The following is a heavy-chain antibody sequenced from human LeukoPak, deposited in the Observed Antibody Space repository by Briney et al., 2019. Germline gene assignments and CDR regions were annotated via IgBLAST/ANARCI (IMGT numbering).Heavy chain of an antibody. Sequence: GGSLRLSCAASGFTFSSYAMSWVRQAPGKGLEWVSAISGSGGSTYYADSVKGRFTISRDNSKNTLYLQMNSLRPEDTALYYCAKLGGHPLHNYYVGVWGKGTTVAVSS. CDR1: GFTFSSYA. CDR2: ISGSGGST. CDR3: AKLGGHPLHNYYVGV. V-gene: IGHV3-23*01. J-gene: IGHJ6*03. D-gene: IGHD3-16*01.